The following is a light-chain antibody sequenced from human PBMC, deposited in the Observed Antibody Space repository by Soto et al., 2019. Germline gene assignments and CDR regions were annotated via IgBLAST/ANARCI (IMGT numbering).Light chain of an antibody. V-gene: IGLV2-14*01. Sequence: QSALTQPASVSGSAGQSITISCSGTMRDVGAYNLVSWYQQHPGKAPKLMIYEVSNRPSGVSNRFSGSKSGNTASLTISGLQAEDEADYYCSSYTSSSTLYVFGTGTKVTVL. CDR1: MRDVGAYNL. CDR2: EVS. CDR3: SSYTSSSTLYV. J-gene: IGLJ1*01.